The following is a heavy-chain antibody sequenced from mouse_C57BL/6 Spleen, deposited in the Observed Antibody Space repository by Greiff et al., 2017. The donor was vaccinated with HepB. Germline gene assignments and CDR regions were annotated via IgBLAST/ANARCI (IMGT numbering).Heavy chain of an antibody. CDR3: TTDDYGRSWFAY. CDR2: IDPEDGDT. V-gene: IGHV14-1*01. Sequence: EVQLQQSGAELVRPGASVKLSCTASGFTITDYYMHWVKQRPEQGLEWIGRIDPEDGDTEYAPKFQGKATMTADTSSNTAYLQLSSLTSEDTAVYYCTTDDYGRSWFAYWGQGTLVTVSA. CDR1: GFTITDYY. D-gene: IGHD2-4*01. J-gene: IGHJ3*01.